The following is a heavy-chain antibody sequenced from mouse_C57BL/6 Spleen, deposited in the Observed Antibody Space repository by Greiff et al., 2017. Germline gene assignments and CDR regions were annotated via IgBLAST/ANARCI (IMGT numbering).Heavy chain of an antibody. D-gene: IGHD2-1*01. CDR3: ASGGNYVRDVDH. J-gene: IGHJ2*01. CDR2: INPNNGGT. V-gene: IGHV1-26*01. Sequence: EVQLQQSGPELVKPGASVKISCKASGYTFTDYYMNWVKQSHGKSLEWIGDINPNNGGTSYNQKFKGKATLTVDKSSSTAYMELRSLTSEDSAVYYCASGGNYVRDVDHWGQGTTLTVSS. CDR1: GYTFTDYY.